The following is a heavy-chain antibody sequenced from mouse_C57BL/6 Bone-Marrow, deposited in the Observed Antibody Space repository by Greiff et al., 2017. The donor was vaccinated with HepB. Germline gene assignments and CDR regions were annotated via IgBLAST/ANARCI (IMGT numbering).Heavy chain of an antibody. CDR2: INPSTGGT. CDR1: GYSFTGYY. Sequence: EVQLQQSGPELVKPGASVKISCKASGYSFTGYYMNWVKQSPEKSLEWIGEINPSTGGTTYNQKFKAKATLTVDKSSSTAYMQLKSLTSEDSAVYYGARTLFIATVVEGGYWGQGTTLTVSS. CDR3: ARTLFIATVVEGGY. V-gene: IGHV1-42*01. D-gene: IGHD1-1*01. J-gene: IGHJ2*01.